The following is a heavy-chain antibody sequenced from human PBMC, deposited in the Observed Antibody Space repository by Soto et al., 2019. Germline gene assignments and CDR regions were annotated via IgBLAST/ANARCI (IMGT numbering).Heavy chain of an antibody. D-gene: IGHD2-15*01. CDR1: GYTFTSYA. CDR3: QMTPGYCSGGSCHEYYYYYMDV. J-gene: IGHJ6*03. Sequence: GASVKVSCKASGYTFTSYAMHWVRQAPGQRLEWMGWINAGNGNTKYSQKFQGRVTITRDTSASTAYMELSSLRSEDTAVYYCQMTPGYCSGGSCHEYYYYYMDVWGKGTTVTVS. V-gene: IGHV1-3*01. CDR2: INAGNGNT.